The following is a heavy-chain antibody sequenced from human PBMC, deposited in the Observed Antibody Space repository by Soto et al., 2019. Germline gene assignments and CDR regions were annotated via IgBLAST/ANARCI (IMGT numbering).Heavy chain of an antibody. CDR2: INPKSRGT. V-gene: IGHV1-2*02. CDR1: GYTFTDYF. Sequence: DSLQVSCKASGYTFTDYFIHWVRQAPGQGFEWMGWINPKSRGTTYAQKFQGRVTMTRDTSNTTAYMELRGLRSDDTAIYYWARVTMREGKWLVKWGQGSMVPGSS. D-gene: IGHD3-22*01. J-gene: IGHJ1*01. CDR3: ARVTMREGKWLVK.